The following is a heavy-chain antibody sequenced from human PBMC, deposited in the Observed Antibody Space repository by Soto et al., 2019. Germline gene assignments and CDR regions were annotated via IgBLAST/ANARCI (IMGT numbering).Heavy chain of an antibody. D-gene: IGHD3-10*01. Sequence: LRLSCAASGFTFSSHSMIWVRQAPGKGLEWISHITSTSSTRSYADSVRGRFTISRDNAKDSLYLQMNSLRDEDTAAYYCARRITMVRGPYYYYAMDVWGQGTTVTVSS. CDR1: GFTFSSHS. J-gene: IGHJ6*02. CDR3: ARRITMVRGPYYYYAMDV. V-gene: IGHV3-48*02. CDR2: ITSTSSTR.